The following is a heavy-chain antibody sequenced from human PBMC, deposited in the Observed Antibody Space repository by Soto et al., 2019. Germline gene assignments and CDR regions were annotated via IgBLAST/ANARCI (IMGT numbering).Heavy chain of an antibody. J-gene: IGHJ4*02. Sequence: GESLKISCKGSGYSFTSYWIGWVRPMPGKGLEWMGIIYPGDSDTRYSQSFQGEVTISADKSISPDYLQWSSLKASDTAMYYCARQGRYGTKYYFDYWGQGTLVTVSS. V-gene: IGHV5-51*01. CDR1: GYSFTSYW. CDR2: IYPGDSDT. CDR3: ARQGRYGTKYYFDY. D-gene: IGHD1-7*01.